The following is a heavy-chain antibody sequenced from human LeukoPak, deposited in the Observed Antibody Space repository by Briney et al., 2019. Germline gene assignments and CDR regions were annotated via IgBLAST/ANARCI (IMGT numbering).Heavy chain of an antibody. V-gene: IGHV3-23*01. CDR2: ISVAGGTT. Sequence: GGSLRLSCAASGFTFNNYAMSWVRQAPGKGLEWVSAISVAGGTTYYADSVKGRFTISRDNSKNTLFMQMNSLRVEDTAVYYCAKKDWLGGVGGGAFDIWGQGTMVTVSS. CDR1: GFTFNNYA. CDR3: AKKDWLGGVGGGAFDI. J-gene: IGHJ3*02. D-gene: IGHD3-10*01.